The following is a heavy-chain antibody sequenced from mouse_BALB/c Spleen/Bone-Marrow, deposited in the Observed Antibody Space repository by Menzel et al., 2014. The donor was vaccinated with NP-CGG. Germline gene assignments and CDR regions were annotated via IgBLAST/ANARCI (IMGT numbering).Heavy chain of an antibody. V-gene: IGHV1S135*01. J-gene: IGHJ3*01. CDR1: GYAFTSYN. CDR3: ASQFAWFAY. Sequence: VQLQQSGPGLVKPGASVKVSCKASGYAFTSYNMYWVKQSHGKRLELIGYIDRYNGGTSYNQKFKGRFTLTGDKASSTAYKHHNTLTYEDSAVYYCASQFAWFAYWGQGTLVTVSA. CDR2: IDRYNGGT.